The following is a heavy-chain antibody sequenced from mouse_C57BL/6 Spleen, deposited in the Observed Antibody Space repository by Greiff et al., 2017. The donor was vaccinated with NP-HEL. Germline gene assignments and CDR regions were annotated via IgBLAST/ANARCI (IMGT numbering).Heavy chain of an antibody. Sequence: VQLQQSGPELVKPGASVKISCKASGYTFTDYYMNWVKQSHGKSLEWIGDINPNNGGTSYNQKFKGKATLTVDKSSSTAYMELRSLTSEDSAVYYCARCTTVVATRLRLDWYFDVWGTGTTVTVSS. V-gene: IGHV1-26*01. CDR1: GYTFTDYY. CDR2: INPNNGGT. D-gene: IGHD1-1*01. J-gene: IGHJ1*03. CDR3: ARCTTVVATRLRLDWYFDV.